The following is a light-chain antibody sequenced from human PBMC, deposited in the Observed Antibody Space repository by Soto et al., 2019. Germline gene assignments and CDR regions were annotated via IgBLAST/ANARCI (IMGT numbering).Light chain of an antibody. V-gene: IGKV1-5*03. CDR2: KAS. CDR3: QQYNSSPT. CDR1: QSISSW. J-gene: IGKJ1*01. Sequence: DIQMTQSPSTLSASVGDRVTITCRASQSISSWLAWYQQKPGKAPKLLIYKASSLESGVPSRFSGSGSGTEFTLTISSLQPDDFATYYCQQYNSSPTFGQGTKGAIK.